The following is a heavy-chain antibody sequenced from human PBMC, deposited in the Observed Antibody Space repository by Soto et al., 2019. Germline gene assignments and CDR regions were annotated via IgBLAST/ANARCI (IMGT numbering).Heavy chain of an antibody. CDR2: ISGSGGST. CDR1: GFTFSSYA. J-gene: IGHJ4*02. Sequence: GGSLRLSCAASGFTFSSYAMSWVRQAPGKGLEWVSAISGSGGSTYYADAVKGRFTISRDNSKNTLYLQMNRLRAEERAVDYLATTRVAVAGSSDYWGQGTLVTVSS. D-gene: IGHD6-19*01. V-gene: IGHV3-23*01. CDR3: ATTRVAVAGSSDY.